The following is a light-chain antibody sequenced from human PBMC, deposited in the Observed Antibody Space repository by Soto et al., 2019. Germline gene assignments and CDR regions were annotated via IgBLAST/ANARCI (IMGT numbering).Light chain of an antibody. CDR1: QVISSR. J-gene: IGKJ4*01. CDR2: AAS. V-gene: IGKV1-12*01. Sequence: DIQMTQSPSSVSASVGDRVTITCRASQVISSRLAWYQQKPGKAPNLLIYAASSLQSGVPSRFSGSGSETDFTFIIGSLQPEDFATYYCQQSNSFPLTFGGGTKVDIK. CDR3: QQSNSFPLT.